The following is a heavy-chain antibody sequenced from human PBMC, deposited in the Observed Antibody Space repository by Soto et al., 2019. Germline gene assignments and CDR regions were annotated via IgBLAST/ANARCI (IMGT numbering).Heavy chain of an antibody. CDR1: GFTFGDYA. CDR2: ISWNSGTL. J-gene: IGHJ4*02. Sequence: EVQLVESGGGLVQPGRSLRLSCATSGFTFGDYAMHWVRLAPGKGLEWVSGISWNSGTLDYAVSVKGRFTISRDNAKNSLYLEMNSLRAEDTAFYYCAKAGTVGNFYRSEFDYWGQGTLVTVSS. V-gene: IGHV3-9*01. CDR3: AKAGTVGNFYRSEFDY. D-gene: IGHD3-16*02.